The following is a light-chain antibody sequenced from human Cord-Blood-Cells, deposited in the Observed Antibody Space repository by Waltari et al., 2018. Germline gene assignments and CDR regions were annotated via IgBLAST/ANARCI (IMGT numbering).Light chain of an antibody. CDR3: CSYAGSSTVV. CDR1: SSDVGSYNL. V-gene: IGLV2-23*01. J-gene: IGLJ2*01. CDR2: EGS. Sequence: QSALTQPASVSGSPGQSITISCTGTSSDVGSYNLVSWYQQHPGKAPKLMIYEGSKRPSGVSNLCAGSKSGTPADLTISGRQAEDEADYYCCSYAGSSTVVFGGGTKLTVL.